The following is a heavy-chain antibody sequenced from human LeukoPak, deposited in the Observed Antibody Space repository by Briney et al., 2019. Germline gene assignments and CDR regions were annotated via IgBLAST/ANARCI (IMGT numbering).Heavy chain of an antibody. CDR1: GGSISSGGYY. J-gene: IGHJ4*02. CDR3: AREVGDRFDY. CDR2: IYYSGST. Sequence: PSETLSLTCNVSGGSISSGGYYWSWIRQHPGKGLEWIGYIYYSGSTYYNPSLKSRVTISVDTSKNQFSLKLSSVTAADTAVYYCAREVGDRFDYWGQGTLVTVSS. D-gene: IGHD3-10*01. V-gene: IGHV4-31*03.